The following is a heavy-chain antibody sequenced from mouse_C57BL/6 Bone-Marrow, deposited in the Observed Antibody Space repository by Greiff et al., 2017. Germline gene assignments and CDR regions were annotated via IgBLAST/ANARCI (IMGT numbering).Heavy chain of an antibody. Sequence: EVQLQQSGPELVKPGASVKIPCKASGYTFTDYNMDWVKQSHGKSLEWIGDINPNNGGTIYNQKFKGKATLTVDKSSSTAYMELRSLTSEDTAVYYCARKFDYYGSSPSWFAYWGQGTLVTVSA. V-gene: IGHV1-18*01. D-gene: IGHD1-1*01. CDR2: INPNNGGT. CDR1: GYTFTDYN. CDR3: ARKFDYYGSSPSWFAY. J-gene: IGHJ3*01.